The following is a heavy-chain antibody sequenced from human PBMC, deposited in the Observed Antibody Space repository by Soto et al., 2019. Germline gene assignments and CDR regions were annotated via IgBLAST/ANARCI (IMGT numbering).Heavy chain of an antibody. J-gene: IGHJ4*02. CDR1: GDSISNYY. D-gene: IGHD4-17*01. Sequence: PSETLSLTCTVSGDSISNYYWSWIRQPPGKGLEWIGYIYYIGSTNYNPSIKSRVTISVDTSENQFSLKLSSVTAADTAVYYCARGGVTTLDYWGQGTLVTVSS. V-gene: IGHV4-59*01. CDR2: IYYIGST. CDR3: ARGGVTTLDY.